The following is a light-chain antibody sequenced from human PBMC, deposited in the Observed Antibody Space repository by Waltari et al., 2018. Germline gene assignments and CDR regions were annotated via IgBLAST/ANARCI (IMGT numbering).Light chain of an antibody. Sequence: DIVMTQSPLSLHVTPGEPASIPCRSSQSLLHSNGYNYLDWYLKKPGQSPQLLIYLGSNRASGVPDRFSGSGSGTDFTLKISRVEAEDVGVYYCMQTLQTPRTFGQGTKLEIK. CDR2: LGS. CDR1: QSLLHSNGYNY. V-gene: IGKV2-28*01. J-gene: IGKJ2*01. CDR3: MQTLQTPRT.